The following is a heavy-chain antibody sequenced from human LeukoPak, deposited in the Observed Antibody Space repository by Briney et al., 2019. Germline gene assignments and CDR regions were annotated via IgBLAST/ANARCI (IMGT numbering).Heavy chain of an antibody. CDR3: ARLSPSYIVVVTAIGGYFDY. D-gene: IGHD2-21*02. J-gene: IGHJ4*02. CDR1: GGSINSNY. V-gene: IGHV4-59*01. Sequence: SETLSLTCTVSGGSINSNYLSWIRQPPGKGLEWIGYIYYSGSTNYNPSLKSRVTISVDTSKNQFSLKLSSVTAADTAVYYCARLSPSYIVVVTAIGGYFDYWGQGTLVTVSS. CDR2: IYYSGST.